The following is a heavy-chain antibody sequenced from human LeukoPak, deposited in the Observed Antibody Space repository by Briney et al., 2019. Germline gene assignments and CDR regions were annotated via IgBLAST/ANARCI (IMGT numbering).Heavy chain of an antibody. J-gene: IGHJ5*02. CDR3: VRDQGTWWFDP. CDR2: IYYSGST. CDR1: GGSISSYY. V-gene: IGHV4-59*01. Sequence: SETLSLTCTVSGGSISSYYWSWIRQPPGKGLEWIGYIYYSGSTNYNPSLKSRVTISVDTSKNQFSLKLSSVTAADTAVYYCVRDQGTWWFDPWGQGTLVTVSS. D-gene: IGHD1-1*01.